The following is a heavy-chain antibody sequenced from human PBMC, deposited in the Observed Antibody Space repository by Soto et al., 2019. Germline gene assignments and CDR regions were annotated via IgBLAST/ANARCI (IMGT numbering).Heavy chain of an antibody. V-gene: IGHV1-8*01. CDR2: MNPNSGNT. J-gene: IGHJ6*03. CDR1: GYTFTSYD. D-gene: IGHD2-2*01. Sequence: QVQLVQSGAEVKKPGASVKVSCKASGYTFTSYDINWVRQATGQGLEWMGWMNPNSGNTGYAQKFQGRVTMTRNTSISTAYMELSSLRSEDTALYYCAGGREGVVETYYYYMDVWGKGTTVTVSS. CDR3: AGGREGVVETYYYYMDV.